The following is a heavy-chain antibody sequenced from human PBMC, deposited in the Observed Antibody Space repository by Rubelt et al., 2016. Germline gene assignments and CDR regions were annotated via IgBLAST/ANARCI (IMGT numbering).Heavy chain of an antibody. CDR1: GYTFTSYA. Sequence: QVQLVQSGAEVKKPGASVKVSCKVSGYTFTSYAMHWVRQAPGQRLEWMGWINAGNGNTKYSQKFHGRVTITRDTSASTAYMELSSLRSEDTAVYYCARVYDSSDTYYFDYWGQGTLITVSS. CDR3: ARVYDSSDTYYFDY. V-gene: IGHV1-3*01. J-gene: IGHJ4*02. D-gene: IGHD3-22*01. CDR2: INAGNGNT.